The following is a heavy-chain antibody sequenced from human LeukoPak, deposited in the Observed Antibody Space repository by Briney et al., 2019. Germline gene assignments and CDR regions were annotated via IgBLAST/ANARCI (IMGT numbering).Heavy chain of an antibody. CDR1: GYTFTSYG. Sequence: ASVKVSCKASGYTFTSYGISWVRQAPGQGLEWMGWISGYNRNTNYAQKLQGRVTMTTDTSTSTAYMELRSLRSDDAAVYYCARVRRVPNYDFDYWGQGTLVTVSS. CDR3: ARVRRVPNYDFDY. J-gene: IGHJ4*02. D-gene: IGHD3-3*01. V-gene: IGHV1-18*01. CDR2: ISGYNRNT.